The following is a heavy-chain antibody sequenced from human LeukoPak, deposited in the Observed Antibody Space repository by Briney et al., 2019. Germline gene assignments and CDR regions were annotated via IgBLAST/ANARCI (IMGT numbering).Heavy chain of an antibody. CDR1: GGSFSGYY. CDR2: INHSGST. Sequence: PSETLSLTCAVYGGSFSGYYWSWIRQPPGKGLEWIGEINHSGSTNYNPSLKSRVTISVDTSKNQFSLKLSSVTAADTAVYYCARNLYSSTNCLNWYFDLWGRGTLVTVSS. D-gene: IGHD2-2*01. CDR3: ARNLYSSTNCLNWYFDL. J-gene: IGHJ2*01. V-gene: IGHV4-34*01.